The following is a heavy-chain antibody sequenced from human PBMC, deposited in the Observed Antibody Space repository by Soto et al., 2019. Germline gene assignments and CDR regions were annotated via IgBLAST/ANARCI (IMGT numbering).Heavy chain of an antibody. D-gene: IGHD1-1*01. J-gene: IGHJ4*02. CDR2: IYYSGST. Sequence: PSETLSLTCTVSGGSISSYYWSWIRQPPGKGLEWIGYIYYSGSTNYNPSLKSRVTISVDTSKNQFSPKLSSVTAADTAVYYCARVQLNASRKNYYFDYWGQGTLVTVSS. CDR1: GGSISSYY. V-gene: IGHV4-59*01. CDR3: ARVQLNASRKNYYFDY.